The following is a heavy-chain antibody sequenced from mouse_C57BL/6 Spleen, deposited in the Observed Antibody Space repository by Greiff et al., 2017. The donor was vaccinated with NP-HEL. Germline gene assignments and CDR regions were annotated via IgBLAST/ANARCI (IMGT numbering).Heavy chain of an antibody. Sequence: VQLQQPGAELVRPGSSVKLSCKASGYTFTSYWMHWVKQRPIQGLEWIGNIDPSDSETHYNQKFTDKATLTVDKSSSTAYMQLSSLTSEDSAVYYCARVGAQASWFAYWGQGTLVTVSA. J-gene: IGHJ3*01. CDR3: ARVGAQASWFAY. CDR2: IDPSDSET. D-gene: IGHD3-2*02. V-gene: IGHV1-52*01. CDR1: GYTFTSYW.